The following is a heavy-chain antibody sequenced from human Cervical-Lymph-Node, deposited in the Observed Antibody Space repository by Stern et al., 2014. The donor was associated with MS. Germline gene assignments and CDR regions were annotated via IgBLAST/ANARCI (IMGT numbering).Heavy chain of an antibody. V-gene: IGHV4-34*01. CDR2: IHHRGST. Sequence: QVQLQQWGAGLLKPSETLSLTCAVYGGSFSGYYWSWIRQPPGKGLEWLGEIHHRGSTNYNPSLKSRVTISVDTSKNQFSLKLTSVTAADTAVYYCARGLTFDYWGQGTLVTVSS. J-gene: IGHJ4*02. CDR1: GGSFSGYY. CDR3: ARGLTFDY.